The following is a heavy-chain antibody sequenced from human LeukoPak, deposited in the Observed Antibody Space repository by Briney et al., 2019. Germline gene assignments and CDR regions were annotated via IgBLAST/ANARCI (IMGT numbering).Heavy chain of an antibody. Sequence: GGSLRLSCVVSGFTFSDYDMTWIRQAPGKGLEWVSHISSSGNTVYYADSVKGRFTISRDNSKNTLYLQMNSLSAGDTAVYYCAKEGRGGFDIWGQGTMVTVSS. CDR3: AKEGRGGFDI. CDR1: GFTFSDYD. D-gene: IGHD3-16*01. CDR2: ISSSGNTV. V-gene: IGHV3-11*04. J-gene: IGHJ3*02.